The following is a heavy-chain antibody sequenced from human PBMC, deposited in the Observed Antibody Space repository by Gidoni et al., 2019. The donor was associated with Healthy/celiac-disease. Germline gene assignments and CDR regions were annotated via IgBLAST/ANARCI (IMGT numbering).Heavy chain of an antibody. Sequence: EVQLVESGGVLVKPGGSLRLSCAASGFTFSSYSMNWVRQAPGKGLEWVSSISSSSSYIYYADSVKGRLTISRDNAKNSLYLQMNSLRAEDTAVYYCARYYGSGSYYKSLLGGMDVWGQGTTVTVSS. D-gene: IGHD3-10*01. CDR1: GFTFSSYS. V-gene: IGHV3-21*01. CDR3: ARYYGSGSYYKSLLGGMDV. J-gene: IGHJ6*02. CDR2: ISSSSSYI.